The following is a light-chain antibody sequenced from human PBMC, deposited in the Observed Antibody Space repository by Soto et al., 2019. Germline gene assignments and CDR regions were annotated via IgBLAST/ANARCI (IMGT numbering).Light chain of an antibody. J-gene: IGLJ3*02. V-gene: IGLV1-40*01. CDR2: GNI. Sequence: QPVLTQPPSVSGAPGQRVTISCTGSSSNIGAGYDVHWYQQRPGTAPKLLIFGNINRPSGVPDRFSGSKSGTSASLAITGLQAEDEGDYYCAAWDDILNGWVFGGGTKVTVL. CDR3: AAWDDILNGWV. CDR1: SSNIGAGYD.